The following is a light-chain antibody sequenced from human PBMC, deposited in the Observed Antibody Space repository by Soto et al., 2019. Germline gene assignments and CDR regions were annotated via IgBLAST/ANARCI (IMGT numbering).Light chain of an antibody. J-gene: IGLJ7*01. Sequence: QSVLTQPPSASGTPGQRVTISCSGGSSNIGINTVNWYKQLPGTAPKLLIYNNNQRPSGVPDRFSGSKSGTSASLAISGLQSEDEADYYCAAWDDSLISAVFGGGTQLTVL. CDR3: AAWDDSLISAV. CDR2: NNN. V-gene: IGLV1-44*01. CDR1: SSNIGINT.